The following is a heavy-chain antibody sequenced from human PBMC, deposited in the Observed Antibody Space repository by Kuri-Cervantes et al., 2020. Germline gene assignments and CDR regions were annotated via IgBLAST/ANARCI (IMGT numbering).Heavy chain of an antibody. J-gene: IGHJ6*02. CDR3: ARQIATIGVHYYGMDV. V-gene: IGHV3-30-3*01. Sequence: GGSLRLSCAASGFTFSSYTMHWVRQAPGKGLEWVAVISYDGSNKYYADSVKGRFTISRDNSKNTLYLQMNSLRAEDTAVYYCARQIATIGVHYYGMDVWGQGTTVTVSS. CDR2: ISYDGSNK. D-gene: IGHD5-12*01. CDR1: GFTFSSYT.